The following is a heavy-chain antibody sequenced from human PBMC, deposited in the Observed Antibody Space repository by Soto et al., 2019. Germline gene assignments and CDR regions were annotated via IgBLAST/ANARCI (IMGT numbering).Heavy chain of an antibody. CDR2: ISAYNGNT. V-gene: IGHV1-18*01. Sequence: QVQLVQSGAEVKKPGASVKVSCKASGYTFTSYGISWVRQAPGQGLEWMGWISAYNGNTNYAQKLQGRVTMTTDTATSTAYMELRSLRTAATAVYYCARDPPYSSGWYAGFDPWGQGTLVTVSS. CDR3: ARDPPYSSGWYAGFDP. CDR1: GYTFTSYG. J-gene: IGHJ5*02. D-gene: IGHD6-19*01.